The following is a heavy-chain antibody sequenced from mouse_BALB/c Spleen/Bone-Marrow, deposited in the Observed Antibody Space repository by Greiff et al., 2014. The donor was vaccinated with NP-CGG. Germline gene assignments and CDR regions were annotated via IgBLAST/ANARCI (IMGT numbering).Heavy chain of an antibody. J-gene: IGHJ4*01. CDR3: ARERRSRAMDY. V-gene: IGHV1S56*01. CDR1: GYTFTSYY. CDR2: IYPGNVNT. Sequence: QVQLQQSGPELVKPGASVRISCKASGYTFTSYYIHWVKQRPGQGLEWIGWIYPGNVNTKYNEKFKGEATLTADKSSSTAYMQLSSLTSEDSAVYFCARERRSRAMDYWGQGTSVTVSS.